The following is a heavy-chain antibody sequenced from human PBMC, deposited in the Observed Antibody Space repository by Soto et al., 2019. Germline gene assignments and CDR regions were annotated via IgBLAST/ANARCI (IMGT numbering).Heavy chain of an antibody. CDR1: GFTVSSHA. CDR2: VTAAGGT. J-gene: IGHJ3*02. D-gene: IGHD2-15*01. CDR3: APHVSCSGGSCQYDAFAI. Sequence: EVQVLESGGGLVQPGGSLRLSCEGSGFTVSSHAMTWIRQAPGQGPEWVSTVTAAGGTYYADSVKGRFAMSRDTSENTLYLQMNSLGAEDTAAYYCAPHVSCSGGSCQYDAFAIRGQGTMVTVSS. V-gene: IGHV3-23*01.